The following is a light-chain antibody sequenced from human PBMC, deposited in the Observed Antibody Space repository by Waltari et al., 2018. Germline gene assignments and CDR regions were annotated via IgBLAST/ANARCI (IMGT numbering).Light chain of an antibody. V-gene: IGKV3-20*01. J-gene: IGKJ1*01. CDR1: QRVTSSY. CDR3: QQYGSSPRT. Sequence: EIVLKQSPGTLSLSPGTRATLSCGARQRVTSSYLPGYRQKPGQPPRLLIYGASSRATDIPDRFSGSGSGTDFTLTISRLEPEDFAVYYCQQYGSSPRTFGQGTKVDIK. CDR2: GAS.